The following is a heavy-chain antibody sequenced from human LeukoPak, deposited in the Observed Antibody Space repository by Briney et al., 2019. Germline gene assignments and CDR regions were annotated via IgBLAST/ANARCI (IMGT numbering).Heavy chain of an antibody. CDR2: ISSSSSYI. D-gene: IGHD3-9*01. J-gene: IGHJ4*02. V-gene: IGHV3-21*03. CDR3: TRACLQEGYFDWLLNGVQPTYYFDY. CDR1: GFTFSSYS. Sequence: GGSLRLSCAASGFTFSSYSMNWVRQAPGKGLEWVSSISSSSSYIYYADSVKGRFTISRDNAKNSLYLQMNSLKTEDTAVYYCTRACLQEGYFDWLLNGVQPTYYFDYWGQGTLVTVSS.